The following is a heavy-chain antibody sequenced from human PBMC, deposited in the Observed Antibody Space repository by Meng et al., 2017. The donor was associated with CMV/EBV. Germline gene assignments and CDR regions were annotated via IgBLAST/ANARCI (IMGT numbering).Heavy chain of an antibody. Sequence: ASVKVSCTASGYTFTGYYMHWVRQAPGQGLEWMGWINPNSGGTNYAQKFQGRVTMTRDTSISTAYMELSRLRSDDTAVYYCARDLGAHDAFDIWGQGTMVTVSS. V-gene: IGHV1-2*02. CDR1: GYTFTGYY. CDR2: INPNSGGT. J-gene: IGHJ3*02. CDR3: ARDLGAHDAFDI. D-gene: IGHD3-16*01.